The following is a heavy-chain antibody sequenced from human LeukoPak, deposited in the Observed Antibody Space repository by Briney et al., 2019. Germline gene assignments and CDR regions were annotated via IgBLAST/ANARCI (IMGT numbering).Heavy chain of an antibody. J-gene: IGHJ4*02. CDR2: IYYSGST. CDR1: GGSISSGGYY. V-gene: IGHV4-31*03. CDR3: ARGPPLTFGGVIVIGPGFDY. Sequence: TSETLSLTCTVSGGSISSGGYYWSWIRQHPGKGLEWIGYIYYSGSTYYNPSLKSRVTISVDTSKNQFSLKLSSATAADTAVYYCARGPPLTFGGVIVIGPGFDYWGQGTLVTVSS. D-gene: IGHD3-16*02.